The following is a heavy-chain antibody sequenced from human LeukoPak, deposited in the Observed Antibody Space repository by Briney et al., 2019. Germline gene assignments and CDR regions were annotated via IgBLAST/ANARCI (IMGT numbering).Heavy chain of an antibody. CDR3: ARAVIAARPQPYFDY. V-gene: IGHV1-69*13. J-gene: IGHJ4*02. Sequence: SVKVSCKASGGTFSSYAISWVRQAPGQGLEWMGGIIPIFGTANYAQKFQGRVTITADESTSTAYMELSSLRSEDTAVYYCARAVIAARPQPYFDYWGQGTLVTVSS. CDR1: GGTFSSYA. D-gene: IGHD6-6*01. CDR2: IIPIFGTA.